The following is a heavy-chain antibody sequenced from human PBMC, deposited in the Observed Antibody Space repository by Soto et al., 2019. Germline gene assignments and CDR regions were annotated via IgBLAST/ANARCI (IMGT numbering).Heavy chain of an antibody. CDR1: GFTFSIYA. CDR2: ISTDGGNT. D-gene: IGHD3-22*01. J-gene: IGHJ4*02. Sequence: EVQLVESGGDLVQPGGSLRLSCSASGFTFSIYAMHWVRQAPGKGLEYVSSISTDGGNTHYADSVKGRFTISRDNSKNTVYLQMSSLRAEDTAVYYCVKGEDYYDSSGYYPFDYWGQGTLVTVSS. CDR3: VKGEDYYDSSGYYPFDY. V-gene: IGHV3-64D*06.